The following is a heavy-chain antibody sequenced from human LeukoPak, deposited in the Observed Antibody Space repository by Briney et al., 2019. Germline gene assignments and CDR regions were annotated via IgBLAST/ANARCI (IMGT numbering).Heavy chain of an antibody. Sequence: PGGPLRLPCPASGFTFSRYPMSGAAQAPGRGREWVSAISASGSSTFYADSVKGRFTISRDNSKNTLYLQMNSLRGDDTAVYYCAKGGLWDSSGYYYATEYWGQGTLVTVSS. CDR3: AKGGLWDSSGYYYATEY. V-gene: IGHV3-23*01. D-gene: IGHD3-22*01. CDR1: GFTFSRYP. J-gene: IGHJ4*02. CDR2: ISASGSST.